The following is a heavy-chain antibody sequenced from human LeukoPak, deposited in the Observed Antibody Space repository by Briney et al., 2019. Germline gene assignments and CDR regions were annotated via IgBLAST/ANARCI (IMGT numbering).Heavy chain of an antibody. J-gene: IGHJ5*02. D-gene: IGHD6-19*01. V-gene: IGHV3-30*04. CDR2: ISYDGSNK. Sequence: GRSLRLSCAASGFTFSSYAMHWVRQAPGKGLEWVAVISYDGSNKYYADSVKGRFTISRDNSKNTLYLQMNSLRAEDTAVYYCAKDLHSSGWPNWFDPWGQGTLVTVSS. CDR3: AKDLHSSGWPNWFDP. CDR1: GFTFSSYA.